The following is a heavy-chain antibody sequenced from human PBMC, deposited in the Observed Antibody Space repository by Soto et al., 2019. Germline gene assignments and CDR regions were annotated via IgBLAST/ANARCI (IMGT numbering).Heavy chain of an antibody. CDR1: GYTFTIYG. D-gene: IGHD6-19*01. Sequence: QVQLVQSGAEVKKPGASVKVSCKASGYTFTIYGISWLRQAPGHGLEWMGWISAYNGNTNYAQKLQGRGTMTTVTSPSTAYMELRSLRSDDTAVYYCSGGDPYSSGWDLVLYWGRGSMVTVAS. CDR2: ISAYNGNT. CDR3: SGGDPYSSGWDLVLY. J-gene: IGHJ4*02. V-gene: IGHV1-18*04.